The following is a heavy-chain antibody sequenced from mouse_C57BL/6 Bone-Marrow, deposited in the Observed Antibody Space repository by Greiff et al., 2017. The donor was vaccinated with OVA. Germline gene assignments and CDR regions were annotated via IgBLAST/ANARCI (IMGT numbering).Heavy chain of an antibody. CDR3: AREGYDVDWYFDV. Sequence: QVHVKQPGAELVMPGASVKLSCKASGYTFTSYWMHWVKQRPGQGLEWIGEIDPSDSYPNYNQKFKGKSTLTVDKSSSTAYMQLSSLTSEDSAVYYCAREGYDVDWYFDVWGTGTTVTVSS. CDR1: GYTFTSYW. D-gene: IGHD2-2*01. J-gene: IGHJ1*03. V-gene: IGHV1-69*01. CDR2: IDPSDSYP.